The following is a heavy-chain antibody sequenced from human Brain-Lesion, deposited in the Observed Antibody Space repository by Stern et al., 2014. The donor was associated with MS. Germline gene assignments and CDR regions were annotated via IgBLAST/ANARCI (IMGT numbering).Heavy chain of an antibody. CDR3: ATYYYDSTGYNDF. Sequence: QMQLVQSGAEVKKPGASVKVSCKASGYTFTGYYMHWVRQAPGQGLEWVGWINPKRGGTNYAQKFQGWVTMTRDTSINTAYMELSRLRSDDTAVYYCATYYYDSTGYNDFWGQGTLVTVSS. J-gene: IGHJ4*02. D-gene: IGHD3-22*01. CDR2: INPKRGGT. V-gene: IGHV1-2*04. CDR1: GYTFTGYY.